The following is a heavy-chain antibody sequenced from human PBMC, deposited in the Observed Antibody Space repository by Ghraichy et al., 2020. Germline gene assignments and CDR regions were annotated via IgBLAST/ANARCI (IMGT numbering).Heavy chain of an antibody. Sequence: SETLSLTCTVSGDSISSSSYYWTWIRQSPGKGLAWIGTIYYSGYTYYTPSLESRVTISIDTSKNQFSLNVNSVTAADTAVYYCARDRVGVAVAGSGKLDSWGQGILVTVSS. D-gene: IGHD6-19*01. CDR1: GDSISSSSYY. CDR2: IYYSGYT. J-gene: IGHJ4*02. V-gene: IGHV4-39*07. CDR3: ARDRVGVAVAGSGKLDS.